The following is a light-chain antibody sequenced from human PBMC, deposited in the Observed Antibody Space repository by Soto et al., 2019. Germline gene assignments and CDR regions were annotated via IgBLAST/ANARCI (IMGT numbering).Light chain of an antibody. J-gene: IGKJ3*01. V-gene: IGKV1-8*01. CDR2: AAS. Sequence: AIRMTQSPSSFSASTGDSVTITCRASQGISTYLAWYQQKPGKAPNLLIYAASTLQRGVPSRFGASGSGTDFTLTISYLQSEDFATYYCQQYYSDPFTFGPGTKVDIK. CDR1: QGISTY. CDR3: QQYYSDPFT.